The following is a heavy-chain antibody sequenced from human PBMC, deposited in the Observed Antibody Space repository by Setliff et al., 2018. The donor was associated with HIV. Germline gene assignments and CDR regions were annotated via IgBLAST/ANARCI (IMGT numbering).Heavy chain of an antibody. Sequence: GSLRLSCAASGFTFSGSALHWVRQASGKGLEWVGRIRSKADNYATAYAASVKGRFNISRDDSKNMAYLQMNSLRTEDTAVYYCTRSAGYGYDYWGQGTLVTVSS. V-gene: IGHV3-73*01. CDR2: IRSKADNYAT. CDR1: GFTFSGSA. J-gene: IGHJ4*02. CDR3: TRSAGYGYDY. D-gene: IGHD5-18*01.